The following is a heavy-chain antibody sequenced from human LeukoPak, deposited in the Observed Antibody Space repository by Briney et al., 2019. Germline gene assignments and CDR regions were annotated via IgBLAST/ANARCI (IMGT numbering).Heavy chain of an antibody. Sequence: ASVKVSCKASGYTFTGYYMHWVRQAPGQGLEWMGWINPNSGGTNYAQKFQRKVTMTRDTSISTAYMELSRLRSDDTAVYYCARDYYGSGRSFDPWGHVTLVTVSS. D-gene: IGHD3-10*01. V-gene: IGHV1-2*02. CDR1: GYTFTGYY. CDR2: INPNSGGT. CDR3: ARDYYGSGRSFDP. J-gene: IGHJ5*02.